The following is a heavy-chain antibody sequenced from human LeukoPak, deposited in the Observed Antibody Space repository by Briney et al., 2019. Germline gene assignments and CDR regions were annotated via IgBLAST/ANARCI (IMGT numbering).Heavy chain of an antibody. CDR3: ARRLGSSADGILKYYFDY. Sequence: SETLSLTCTVSGVSIISSNYYWGWFRQPPGKGLEWIASVFYTGSTQHHPSLKSRVTISVDTSKNEFSLNLSSVTAEDTAVYYCARRLGSSADGILKYYFDYWGQGTLVTVSS. J-gene: IGHJ4*02. CDR1: GVSIISSNYY. CDR2: VFYTGST. D-gene: IGHD6-13*01. V-gene: IGHV4-39*01.